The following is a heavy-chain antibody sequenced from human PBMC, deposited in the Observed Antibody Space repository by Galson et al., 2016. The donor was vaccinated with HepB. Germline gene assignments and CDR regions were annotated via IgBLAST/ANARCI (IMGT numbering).Heavy chain of an antibody. V-gene: IGHV3-74*01. CDR3: ARDLSGPDY. CDR2: IEPDGSRP. Sequence: SLRLSCATSGFTFTHHQMHWVRQVPGKGLVWVSRIEPDGSRPIYADSVKGRFTISRANAENTLYLQMNSLRADDTAVYYFARDLSGPDYWGQGTLVTVSS. J-gene: IGHJ4*02. CDR1: GFTFTHHQ.